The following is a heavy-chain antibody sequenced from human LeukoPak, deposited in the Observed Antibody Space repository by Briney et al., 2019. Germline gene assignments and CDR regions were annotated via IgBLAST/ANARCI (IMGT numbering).Heavy chain of an antibody. CDR1: GFTFSSYA. J-gene: IGHJ5*02. CDR3: ARQFGSVYGS. D-gene: IGHD5/OR15-5a*01. Sequence: PGGSLRLSCAASGFTFSSYAMHWVRQAPGKGLEYVSAISSNGDSTYYANSVKGRFTISRDNSKNTLYLQMGSLRAEDMAVYYCARQFGSVYGSWGQGTLVTVSS. CDR2: ISSNGDST. V-gene: IGHV3-64*01.